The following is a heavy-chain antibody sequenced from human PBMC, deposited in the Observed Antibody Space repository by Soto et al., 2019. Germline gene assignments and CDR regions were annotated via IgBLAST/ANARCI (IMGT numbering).Heavy chain of an antibody. CDR1: GYSISSGGYS. D-gene: IGHD1-7*01. Sequence: QLQLQESGSGLVKPSETLSLTCAVSGYSISSGGYSWSWIGQPPGKGLEWIAYMFHGGGTYYNPSLKSRVTMSVDMSKNQFSLKVTSMTAADTAMYYYANFGAGTQVWGQGTLVTVSS. J-gene: IGHJ4*02. CDR3: ANFGAGTQV. V-gene: IGHV4-30-2*01. CDR2: MFHGGGT.